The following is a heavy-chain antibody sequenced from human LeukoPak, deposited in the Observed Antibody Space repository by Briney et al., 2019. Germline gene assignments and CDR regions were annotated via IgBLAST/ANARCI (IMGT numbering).Heavy chain of an antibody. D-gene: IGHD3-22*01. CDR1: GGSISSSSYY. V-gene: IGHV4-39*01. CDR2: IYYSGST. CDR3: ARNYYDTSGGVF. Sequence: SETLSLTCTVSGGSISSSSYYWGWIRQPPGKGLEWIGSIYYSGSTYYNPSLKSRVTISVDTSKNQFSLKLSSVTAADTAVYYCARNYYDTSGGVFWGQGTLATVSS. J-gene: IGHJ4*02.